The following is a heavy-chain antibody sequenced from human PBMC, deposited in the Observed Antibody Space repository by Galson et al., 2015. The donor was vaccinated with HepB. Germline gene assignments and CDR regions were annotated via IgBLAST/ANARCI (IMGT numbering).Heavy chain of an antibody. CDR1: GGSISSYY. CDR3: AKEHPSSSWHHGPVLDY. CDR2: ISWSGDRT. V-gene: IGHV3-23*01. J-gene: IGHJ4*02. D-gene: IGHD6-13*01. Sequence: ETLSLTCTVSGGSISSYYWTWVRQAPGKGLEWVSTISWSGDRTYSSDSVKGRFTVSRDNSKNTLYLQMNSLRVEDTAVYYCAKEHPSSSWHHGPVLDYWGQGTLVTVSS.